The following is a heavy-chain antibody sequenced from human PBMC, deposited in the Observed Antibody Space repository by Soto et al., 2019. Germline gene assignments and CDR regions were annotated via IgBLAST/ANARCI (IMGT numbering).Heavy chain of an antibody. CDR3: AKDKYYDSSGYYTIPDAPSYYGMDV. J-gene: IGHJ6*02. Sequence: GGSLRLSCAASGFTFSSYAMSWVRQAPGKGLEWVSAISGSGGSTYYADSVKGRFTISRDNSKNTLYLQMNSLRAEDTAVYYCAKDKYYDSSGYYTIPDAPSYYGMDVWGQGTTVTVSS. CDR1: GFTFSSYA. V-gene: IGHV3-23*01. CDR2: ISGSGGST. D-gene: IGHD3-22*01.